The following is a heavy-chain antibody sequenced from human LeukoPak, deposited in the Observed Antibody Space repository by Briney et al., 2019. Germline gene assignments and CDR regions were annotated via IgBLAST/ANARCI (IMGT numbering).Heavy chain of an antibody. Sequence: GGSLRLSCAASAFTVSSNYMSWVRQAPGKGLEWVSVIYSGGSTYYADSVKGRFTISRDNSKNTLYLQMNSLRAEDTAVYYCAKLGGDIVVVPAAKGTIDRAFDIWGQGTMVTVSS. CDR1: AFTVSSNY. J-gene: IGHJ3*02. D-gene: IGHD2-2*01. CDR2: IYSGGST. V-gene: IGHV3-66*01. CDR3: AKLGGDIVVVPAAKGTIDRAFDI.